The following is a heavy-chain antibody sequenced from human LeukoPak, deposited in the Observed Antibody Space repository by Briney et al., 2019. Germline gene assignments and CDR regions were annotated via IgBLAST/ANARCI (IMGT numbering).Heavy chain of an antibody. Sequence: SQTLSLTCTVSGGSISSGSYYWNWIRQPAGKGLEWIGRIYTSGNTNYNPSLKSRVTISVDTSKNQFSLKLSSVTAADTAVYYCARDYDFWSGYYAFDIWGQGTMVTVSS. D-gene: IGHD3-3*01. CDR2: IYTSGNT. CDR1: GGSISSGSYY. J-gene: IGHJ3*02. CDR3: ARDYDFWSGYYAFDI. V-gene: IGHV4-61*02.